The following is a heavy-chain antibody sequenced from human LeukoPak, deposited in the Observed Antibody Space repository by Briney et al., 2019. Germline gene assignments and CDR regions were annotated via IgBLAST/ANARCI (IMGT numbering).Heavy chain of an antibody. CDR1: GGTFSSYA. J-gene: IGHJ6*02. D-gene: IGHD3-22*01. Sequence: SVKVSCKASGGTFSSYAISWVRQAPGQGLEWMGGIIPIFGTANYAQKFQGRVTITADESTSTAYMELSSLRSEDTAVYYCARYPVVVITNGMDVWGRGTTVTVSS. CDR3: ARYPVVVITNGMDV. CDR2: IIPIFGTA. V-gene: IGHV1-69*13.